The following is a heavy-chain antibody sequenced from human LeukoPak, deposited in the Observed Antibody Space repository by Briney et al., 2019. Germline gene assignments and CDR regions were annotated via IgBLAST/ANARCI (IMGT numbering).Heavy chain of an antibody. CDR1: GVSISTNY. CDR3: ARDAGATAY. V-gene: IGHV4-59*13. CDR2: IHYSGST. D-gene: IGHD4/OR15-4a*01. Sequence: PETLSLTCTVSGVSISTNYWTWVRQPAGKGLESIGYIHYSGSTSYNPSLKSRVTISVDTSKNQFSLKLTSVTSADTAVYYWARDAGATAYWGQGALITVSS. J-gene: IGHJ4*02.